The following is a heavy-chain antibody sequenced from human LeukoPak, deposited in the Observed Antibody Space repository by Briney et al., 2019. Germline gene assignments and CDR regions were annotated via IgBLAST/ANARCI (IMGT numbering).Heavy chain of an antibody. D-gene: IGHD3-16*01. Sequence: GGSLRLSCAASGFNFKNYDFHWVRQAAGKRLEWVSGIGTVTDTFYLDSVEGRFTISRENAKNSFYLQMNGLRAGDTALYYCARGWGGHGRSWGALDFWGQGLLVTVSS. CDR3: ARGWGGHGRSWGALDF. J-gene: IGHJ4*02. CDR2: IGTVTDT. CDR1: GFNFKNYD. V-gene: IGHV3-13*01.